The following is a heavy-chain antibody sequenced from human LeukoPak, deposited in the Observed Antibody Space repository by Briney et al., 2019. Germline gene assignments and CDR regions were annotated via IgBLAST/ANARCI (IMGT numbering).Heavy chain of an antibody. Sequence: SETLSLTCAVYGGSFSGNYWSWIRQPPGKGLEWIGEINHSGSTNYNPSLKSRVTISVDTSKNQFSLKLSSVTAADTAVYYCASLTRYSSSSILDYYYYGMDVWGQGTTVTVSS. CDR2: INHSGST. CDR3: ASLTRYSSSSILDYYYYGMDV. V-gene: IGHV4-34*01. J-gene: IGHJ6*02. D-gene: IGHD6-6*01. CDR1: GGSFSGNY.